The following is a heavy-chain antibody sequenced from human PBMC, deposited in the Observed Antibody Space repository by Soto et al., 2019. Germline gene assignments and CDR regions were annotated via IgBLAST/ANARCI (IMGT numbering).Heavy chain of an antibody. CDR2: LYDSGRT. CDR1: GFSIVNGYY. Sequence: SETLSLTCAVSGFSIVNGYYWGWIRQPPGKGLEWIGTLYDSGRTYYNSPLKSRVTISVDMSKNQFSLKLSSVTAADTAVYYCVLRQRVGDTKFDYWGQGTLVTVSS. D-gene: IGHD1-26*01. CDR3: VLRQRVGDTKFDY. J-gene: IGHJ4*02. V-gene: IGHV4-38-2*01.